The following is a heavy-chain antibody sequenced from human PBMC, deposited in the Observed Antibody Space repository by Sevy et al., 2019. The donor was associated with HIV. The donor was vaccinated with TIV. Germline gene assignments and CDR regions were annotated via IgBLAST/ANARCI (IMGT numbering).Heavy chain of an antibody. D-gene: IGHD3-22*01. J-gene: IGHJ3*02. V-gene: IGHV1-2*02. Sequence: SVKVSCKASGYTFTDYFMHWVRQAPGQGLEWMGWINPNSGGTNYAQRFRGRVTMTRDTSISTAYMELSRLRSDDTAVYYCASLSGYYYDSSRYYNTDAFDIWGQGTMVTVSS. CDR3: ASLSGYYYDSSRYYNTDAFDI. CDR1: GYTFTDYF. CDR2: INPNSGGT.